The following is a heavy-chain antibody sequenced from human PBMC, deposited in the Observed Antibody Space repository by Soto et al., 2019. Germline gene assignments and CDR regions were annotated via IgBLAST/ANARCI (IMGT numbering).Heavy chain of an antibody. D-gene: IGHD3-22*01. CDR3: AREYYYDSSGYRARDAFDI. CDR1: GFTFDDYA. CDR2: ISWNSGSI. V-gene: IGHV3-9*01. Sequence: GGSLRLSCAASGFTFDDYAMHWVRQAPGKGLEWVSGISWNSGSIGYADSVRGRFTISRDNAKNSLYLQMNSLRAEDTALYYCAREYYYDSSGYRARDAFDIWGQGTMVTVSS. J-gene: IGHJ3*02.